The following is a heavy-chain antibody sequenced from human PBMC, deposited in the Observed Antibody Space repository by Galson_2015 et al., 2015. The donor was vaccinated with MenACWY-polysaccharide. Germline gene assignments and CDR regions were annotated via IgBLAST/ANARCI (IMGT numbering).Heavy chain of an antibody. J-gene: IGHJ6*02. V-gene: IGHV3-23*01. D-gene: IGHD2-2*02. CDR2: VSGSGGTT. CDR1: GFTFSSYV. Sequence: SLRLSCAASGFTFSSYVMTWVRQAPGKGLEWVSGVSGSGGTTDYADSVKGRFTISRDNSRSTVYLHMNSLRAEDTAVYYCATVLSAILGLNDYYYYGLEVWGQGTTVTVSS. CDR3: ATVLSAILGLNDYYYYGLEV.